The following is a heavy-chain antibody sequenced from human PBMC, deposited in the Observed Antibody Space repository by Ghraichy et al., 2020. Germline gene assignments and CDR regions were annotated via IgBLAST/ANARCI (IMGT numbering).Heavy chain of an antibody. D-gene: IGHD6-19*01. CDR3: ARDGQWLRNQYYYGMDV. V-gene: IGHV1-69*04. J-gene: IGHJ6*02. Sequence: SVKVSCKASGSTVSSYTISWVRQAPGQGLEWMGRTIPILGIANYAQKFQGRVTIIADKSTSTAYMELSSLRSEDTAVYYCARDGQWLRNQYYYGMDVWCQGTTVIVSS. CDR1: GSTVSSYT. CDR2: TIPILGIA.